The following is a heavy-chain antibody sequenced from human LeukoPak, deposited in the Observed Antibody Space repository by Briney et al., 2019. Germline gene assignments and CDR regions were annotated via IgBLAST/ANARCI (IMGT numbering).Heavy chain of an antibody. Sequence: AGGSLRLSCAASGFTFDDYAMHWVRQAPGKGLEWVSSISSSSSYIYYADSVKGRFTISRDNAKNSLYLQMNSLRAEDTAVYYCLRGDRRDYWGQGTLVTVSS. CDR3: LRGDRRDY. J-gene: IGHJ4*02. CDR1: GFTFDDYA. CDR2: ISSSSSYI. V-gene: IGHV3-21*01.